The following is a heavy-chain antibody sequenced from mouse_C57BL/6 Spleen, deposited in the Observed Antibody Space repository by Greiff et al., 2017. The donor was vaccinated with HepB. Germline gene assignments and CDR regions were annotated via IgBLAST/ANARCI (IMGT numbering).Heavy chain of an antibody. Sequence: DVKLQESGGGLVQPGESLKLSCESNEYEFPSHDMSWVRKTPEKRLELVAAINSDGGSTYYPDTMERRFIISRDNTKKTLYLQMSSLRSEDTALYYCARQGVIGGYFDVWGTGTTVTVSS. CDR2: INSDGGST. D-gene: IGHD2-13*01. J-gene: IGHJ1*03. CDR3: ARQGVIGGYFDV. V-gene: IGHV5-2*01. CDR1: EYEFPSHD.